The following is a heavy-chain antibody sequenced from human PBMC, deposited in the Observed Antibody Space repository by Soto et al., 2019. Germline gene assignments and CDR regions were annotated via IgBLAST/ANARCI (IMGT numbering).Heavy chain of an antibody. J-gene: IGHJ5*02. CDR3: AKNQGVELVPLATVDWFDP. V-gene: IGHV3-23*01. CDR1: GFIFENFG. CDR2: ISGSGFKK. D-gene: IGHD1-26*01. Sequence: GGSLRLSCAASGFIFENFGMSWVRQAPGKGLEWISSISGSGFKKYYADSVMGRFTIPRDNSKSTVYLELNNLSAEDTAVYHCAKNQGVELVPLATVDWFDPWGQGSVVTVSS.